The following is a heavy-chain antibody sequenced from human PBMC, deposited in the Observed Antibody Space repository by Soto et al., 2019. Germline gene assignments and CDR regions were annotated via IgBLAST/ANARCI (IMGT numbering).Heavy chain of an antibody. CDR3: AREEVVVAATRNWFDP. Sequence: SVKVSCKASGGTFSSYAISWVRQAPGQGLEWMGGIIPIFGTANYAQKFQGRVTITADESTSTAYMELSSLRSEDTAVYYCAREEVVVAATRNWFDPWGQGTLVTAPQ. J-gene: IGHJ5*02. CDR1: GGTFSSYA. CDR2: IIPIFGTA. D-gene: IGHD2-15*01. V-gene: IGHV1-69*13.